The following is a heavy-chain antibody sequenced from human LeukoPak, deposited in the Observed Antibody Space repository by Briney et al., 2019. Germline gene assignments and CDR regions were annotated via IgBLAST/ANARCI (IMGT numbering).Heavy chain of an antibody. CDR3: AKDPYSGTYTIDH. CDR2: ISYDGGNA. V-gene: IGHV3-30*18. D-gene: IGHD1-26*01. CDR1: GFSFGGYG. J-gene: IGHJ4*02. Sequence: GGSLRLSCAASGFSFGGYGMHWVRQAPGKGLEWVAVISYDGGNAYYADSVKGRFTISRDNSKNTLYLQMNSLRAEDTAVYYCAKDPYSGTYTIDHWGQGTPVTVSS.